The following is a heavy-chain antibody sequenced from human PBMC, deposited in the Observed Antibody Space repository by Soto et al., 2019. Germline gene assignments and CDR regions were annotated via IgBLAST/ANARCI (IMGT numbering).Heavy chain of an antibody. CDR2: INAGNGVT. CDR1: GYTLTIYS. CDR3: AREMWTAADESRYYYDVDA. J-gene: IGHJ6*04. V-gene: IGHV1-3*01. D-gene: IGHD6-25*01. Sequence: QVPLVQSGAEMKKPGAAVKVSCRASGYTLTIYSLHWLRQAPGHGLEWMGWINAGNGVTKYSENFQGSVTVSRDASASTAYMELSSLRYEDTAVYYCAREMWTAADESRYYYDVDAWGKGTAVTVYS.